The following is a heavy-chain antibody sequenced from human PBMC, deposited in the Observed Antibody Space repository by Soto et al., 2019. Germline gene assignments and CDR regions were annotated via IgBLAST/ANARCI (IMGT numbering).Heavy chain of an antibody. D-gene: IGHD4-4*01. CDR2: IYHSGST. CDR1: GGSINTATHS. J-gene: IGHJ4*02. Sequence: QLQLQESGSGLVKPSQTLSLTCAVSGGSINTATHSWSWIRQPPGKGLEWIGYIYHSGSTYYNPSVHRRVTISTAKPNHHSSLGLTSVTAADTAVYYRPRGGGVTTTGDDYWGQGILVTVSS. V-gene: IGHV4-30-2*01. CDR3: PRGGGVTTTGDDY.